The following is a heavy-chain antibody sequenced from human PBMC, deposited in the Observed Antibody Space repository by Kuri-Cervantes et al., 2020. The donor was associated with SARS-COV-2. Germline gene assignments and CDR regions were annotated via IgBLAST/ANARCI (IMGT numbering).Heavy chain of an antibody. V-gene: IGHV3-30*18. Sequence: GGSLRLSCAASGFTFSSYGMHWVRQAPGKGLEWVAVISYDGSNKYYVDSVKGRFTISRDNSKNTLYLQMDSLRAEDTAVYYCAKVFRPRDEGFDYWGQGTLVTVSS. CDR3: AKVFRPRDEGFDY. CDR1: GFTFSSYG. J-gene: IGHJ4*02. CDR2: ISYDGSNK.